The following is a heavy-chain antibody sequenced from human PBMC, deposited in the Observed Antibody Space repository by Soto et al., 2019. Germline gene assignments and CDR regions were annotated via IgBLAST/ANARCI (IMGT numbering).Heavy chain of an antibody. CDR3: AGGGWGSSGAHPQSEFDY. V-gene: IGHV4-59*12. D-gene: IGHD6-19*01. Sequence: SETLSLTCTVSGDSIRNFYWSLIRQSPGKGLEWIGYLDYNGDSNFSPSLDTRVTMSMNTSKNQISLILTSVTAADTAVYFCAGGGWGSSGAHPQSEFDYWGPGTLVTVSS. J-gene: IGHJ4*02. CDR2: LDYNGDS. CDR1: GDSIRNFY.